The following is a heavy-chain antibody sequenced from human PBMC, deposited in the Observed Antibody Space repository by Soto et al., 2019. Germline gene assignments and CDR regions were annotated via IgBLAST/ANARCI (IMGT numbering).Heavy chain of an antibody. Sequence: PGGSLRLSCAASGLTFSSYAMSWVRQAPGKGLEWVSAISGSGGSTYYADSVKGRFTISRDNSKNTLYLQMNSLRAEDTAVYYCAKDRDGYNYEASAFDIWGQGTMVTVSS. CDR2: ISGSGGST. CDR1: GLTFSSYA. J-gene: IGHJ3*02. D-gene: IGHD5-12*01. CDR3: AKDRDGYNYEASAFDI. V-gene: IGHV3-23*01.